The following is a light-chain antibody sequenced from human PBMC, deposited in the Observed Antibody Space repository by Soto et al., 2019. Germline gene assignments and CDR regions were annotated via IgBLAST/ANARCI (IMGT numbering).Light chain of an antibody. V-gene: IGKV3-11*01. CDR3: QQRSNWRVT. CDR2: DAS. J-gene: IGKJ4*01. Sequence: IVWTQSPATLSLSPGERATLSCRASQSVNIYLAWYQQKPGQAPRLLIYDASNRATGIPARFSGSGSGTDFTLTISSLEPEDIAVYYCQQRSNWRVTFGGGTKVDIK. CDR1: QSVNIY.